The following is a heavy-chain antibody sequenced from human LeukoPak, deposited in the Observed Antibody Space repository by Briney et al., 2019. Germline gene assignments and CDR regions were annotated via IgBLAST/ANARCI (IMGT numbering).Heavy chain of an antibody. Sequence: GGSLRLSCAASGFTFSSYSMNWVRQAPGKGLEWVANIKQDGSEKYYVDSVKGRFTISRDNAKNSLYLQMNSLRAEDTAVYYCAREWSYCSGGSCYDPAFDIWGQGTMVTVSS. CDR2: IKQDGSEK. J-gene: IGHJ3*02. CDR1: GFTFSSYS. D-gene: IGHD2-15*01. V-gene: IGHV3-7*01. CDR3: AREWSYCSGGSCYDPAFDI.